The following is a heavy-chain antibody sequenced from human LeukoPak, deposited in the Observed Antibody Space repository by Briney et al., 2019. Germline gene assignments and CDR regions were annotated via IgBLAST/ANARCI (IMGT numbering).Heavy chain of an antibody. CDR2: ISPNSGGT. D-gene: IGHD6-13*01. CDR1: GYTFTGYY. J-gene: IGHJ4*02. V-gene: IGHV1-2*02. CDR3: ARVSSSWLRFFDY. Sequence: ASVKVSCKASGYTFTGYYMRWVRQAPGQGLEWMGWISPNSGGTNYAQKFQGRVTMTRDTSISTAYMELSRLRSDDTAVYYCARVSSSWLRFFDYWGQGTLVTVSS.